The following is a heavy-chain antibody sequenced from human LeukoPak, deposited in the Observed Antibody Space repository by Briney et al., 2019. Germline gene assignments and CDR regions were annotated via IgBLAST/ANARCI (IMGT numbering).Heavy chain of an antibody. V-gene: IGHV4-39*01. Sequence: SETLSLTSTVSGGSISSSSYYWGWIRQPPGKGLEWIGSIYYSGSTYYNPSLKSRVTISVDTSKNQLSLKLSSVTAADTAVYYYASSDSSGYTDWGQGTLVTVSS. CDR3: ASSDSSGYTD. J-gene: IGHJ4*02. CDR2: IYYSGST. D-gene: IGHD3-22*01. CDR1: GGSISSSSYY.